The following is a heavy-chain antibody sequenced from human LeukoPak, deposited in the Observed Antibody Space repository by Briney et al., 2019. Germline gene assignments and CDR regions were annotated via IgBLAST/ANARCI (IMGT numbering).Heavy chain of an antibody. CDR3: TRQTERDAYNRY. Sequence: GGSLRLSCAASGFTFSSFRMSWVRQAPGKGLEWVANTRQDGSVKNYVDSVKGRFTISRDNAKNSVYLQMNSLRAEDTAVYYCTRQTERDAYNRYWGQGTLVTVSS. D-gene: IGHD5-24*01. CDR1: GFTFSSFR. V-gene: IGHV3-7*05. J-gene: IGHJ4*02. CDR2: TRQDGSVK.